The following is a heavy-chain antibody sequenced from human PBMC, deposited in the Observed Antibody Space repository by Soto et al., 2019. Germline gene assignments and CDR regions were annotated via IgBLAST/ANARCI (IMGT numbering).Heavy chain of an antibody. CDR3: ARARGSATGYDDY. Sequence: EVQLVESGGGLVKPGGSLRLSCAASGFTFSSYSMNWGRQAPGKGLEWVSSISSASTSIYYADSVKGRFTISRDNAKNSLYLQMNSLGAEDTAVYYCARARGSATGYDDYWGQGTLVTVSS. CDR1: GFTFSSYS. J-gene: IGHJ4*02. D-gene: IGHD2-15*01. V-gene: IGHV3-21*01. CDR2: ISSASTSI.